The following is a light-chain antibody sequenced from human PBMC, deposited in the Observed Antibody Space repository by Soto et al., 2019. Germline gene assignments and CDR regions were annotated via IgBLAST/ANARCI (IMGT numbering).Light chain of an antibody. J-gene: IGLJ7*01. V-gene: IGLV2-23*01. CDR2: EGS. CDR1: ISDFGSYNL. Sequence: QSALTQPASVSGSPGQSLTISCTGTISDFGSYNLVSWYQQHPGKAPKLMIYEGSKRPSGVSNRFSGSKSGNTASLTISGLQAEDEADYYCCSYVGSSTSPDVFGGGTLLTVL. CDR3: CSYVGSSTSPDV.